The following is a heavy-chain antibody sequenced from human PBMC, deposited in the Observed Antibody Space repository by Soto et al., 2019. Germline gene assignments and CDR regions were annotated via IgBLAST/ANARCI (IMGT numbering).Heavy chain of an antibody. V-gene: IGHV1-8*01. CDR1: GDTFTSYD. J-gene: IGHJ4*02. Sequence: GASVKVCCKASGDTFTSYDINWVRQANGQGREWMGWMNPNSGNTGYAQKFQGRVTMTRNTSISTAYMELSSLRSEDTAVYYCVKRDSSGWYWDLDYWGQGTLVTVSS. CDR2: MNPNSGNT. D-gene: IGHD6-19*01. CDR3: VKRDSSGWYWDLDY.